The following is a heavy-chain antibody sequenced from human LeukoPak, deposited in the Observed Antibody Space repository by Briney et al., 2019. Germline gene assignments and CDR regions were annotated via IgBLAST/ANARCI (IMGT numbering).Heavy chain of an antibody. CDR1: GGSISSYY. CDR3: ARGPYINPSTYYYGSGSFYFDY. V-gene: IGHV4-59*01. D-gene: IGHD3-10*01. CDR2: IYYSGST. J-gene: IGHJ4*02. Sequence: SETLSLTCTVSGGSISSYYWSWIRQPPGKGLEWIGYIYYSGSTSYNPSLKSRVTISVDTSKNQFSLKLSSVTAADTAVYYCARGPYINPSTYYYGSGSFYFDYWGQGTLVTVSS.